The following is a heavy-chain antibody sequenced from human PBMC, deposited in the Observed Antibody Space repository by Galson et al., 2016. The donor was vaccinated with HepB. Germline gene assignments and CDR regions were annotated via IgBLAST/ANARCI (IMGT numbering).Heavy chain of an antibody. V-gene: IGHV3-48*02. CDR2: ISSSISTI. J-gene: IGHJ3*01. Sequence: RLSCAASGFTLSPSGINWVRQAPGKGLQWLSYISSSISTIYYADSVKGRFTISRDNAQNSVYLQMNSLRDDDTAVYYCARELVRSAFDLWGQGTMVTVSS. CDR1: GFTLSPSG. CDR3: ARELVRSAFDL. D-gene: IGHD6-6*01.